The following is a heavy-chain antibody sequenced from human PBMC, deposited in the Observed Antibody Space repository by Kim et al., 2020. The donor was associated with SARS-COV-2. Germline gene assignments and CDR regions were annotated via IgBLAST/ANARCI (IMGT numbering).Heavy chain of an antibody. CDR2: IDCGNGNT. J-gene: IGHJ4*02. D-gene: IGHD3-16*01. Sequence: ASVKVSCKTSGHFFTRDSIHWVRQAPGQGLEWMGGIDCGNGNTIYSQKFQGRVTFTTDTSASTAYMELSFLRSDDSAVYYCLGGVYFDYWGQGTLVTVSS. V-gene: IGHV1-3*01. CDR3: LGGVYFDY. CDR1: GHFFTRDS.